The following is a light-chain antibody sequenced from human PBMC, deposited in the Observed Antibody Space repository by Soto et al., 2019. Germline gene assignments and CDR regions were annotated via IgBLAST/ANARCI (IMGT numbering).Light chain of an antibody. J-gene: IGKJ1*01. V-gene: IGKV2-28*01. Sequence: DIVMTQSPLSLPVTPGEPASISCRSSQSLLHSNGYNYLDWYRQKPGQSPQLLIYLGSNRASGVPGRFSGSGSGTYFTLKISRVEAEDVGVYYCMQALQTAWTFGQGTK. CDR1: QSLLHSNGYNY. CDR3: MQALQTAWT. CDR2: LGS.